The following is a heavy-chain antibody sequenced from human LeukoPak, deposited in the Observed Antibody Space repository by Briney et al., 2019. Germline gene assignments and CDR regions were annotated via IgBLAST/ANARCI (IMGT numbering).Heavy chain of an antibody. Sequence: QTGGSLRLSCAASGFTFSSSAMTWVRQAPGKGLEWVSTISPSGDSTYYADSVKGRFTISRDNSKNTLYLHMNSLRAEDTAAYYCAKRVVIPTGRYYDYWGQGTQVTVSS. D-gene: IGHD3-22*01. CDR1: GFTFSSSA. J-gene: IGHJ4*02. CDR3: AKRVVIPTGRYYDY. V-gene: IGHV3-23*01. CDR2: ISPSGDST.